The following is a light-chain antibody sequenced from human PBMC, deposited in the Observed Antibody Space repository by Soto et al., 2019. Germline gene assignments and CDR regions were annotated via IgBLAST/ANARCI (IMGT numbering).Light chain of an antibody. CDR1: SSDVGGSNF. CDR2: GVA. V-gene: IGLV2-14*03. Sequence: QSVLTQPASVSDSPGQSITISCTGTSSDVGGSNFVSWYQQHPGKPPKLIIYGVANRPSGVSNRFSGSKSGSTASLIISRLQAEDEADYYCDSYTSSRAYVFGIGTKVTVL. J-gene: IGLJ1*01. CDR3: DSYTSSRAYV.